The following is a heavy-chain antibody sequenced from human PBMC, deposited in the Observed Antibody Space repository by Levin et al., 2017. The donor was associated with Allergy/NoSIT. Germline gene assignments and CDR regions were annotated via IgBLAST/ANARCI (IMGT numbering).Heavy chain of an antibody. D-gene: IGHD3-10*01. CDR1: GFTFSDYY. J-gene: IGHJ4*02. CDR2: ISSSGSTI. V-gene: IGHV3-11*01. CDR3: ARDLVGASVQGAYPPAGFDY. Sequence: PGGSLRLSCAASGFTFSDYYMSWIRQAPGKGLEWVSYISSSGSTIYYADSVKGRFTISRDNAKNSLYLQMNSLRAEDTAVYYCARDLVGASVQGAYPPAGFDYWGQGTLVTVSS.